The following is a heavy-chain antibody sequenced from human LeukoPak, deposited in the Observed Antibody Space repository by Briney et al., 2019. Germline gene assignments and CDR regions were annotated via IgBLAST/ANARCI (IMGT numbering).Heavy chain of an antibody. D-gene: IGHD6-13*01. J-gene: IGHJ6*02. CDR2: IKQDGSEK. Sequence: GGSLRLSCAASGFTFSSYWMSWVRQAPGKGLEWVANIKQDGSEKYYVDSVKGRFTISRDNAKNSLYLQMNSLRAEDTAVYYCAREYSSSWRYYYYGMDVWGQGTTVTVFS. CDR1: GFTFSSYW. CDR3: AREYSSSWRYYYYGMDV. V-gene: IGHV3-7*01.